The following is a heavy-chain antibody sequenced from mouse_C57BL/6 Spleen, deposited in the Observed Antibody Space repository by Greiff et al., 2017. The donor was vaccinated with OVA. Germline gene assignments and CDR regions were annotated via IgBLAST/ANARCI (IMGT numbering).Heavy chain of an antibody. J-gene: IGHJ2*01. CDR1: GFNIKDYY. CDR2: IDPEGGET. Sequence: VQLQQSGAELVKPGASVKLSCTASGFNIKDYYMHWVKQRTEQGLEWIGRIDPEGGETKYASKFQGKATITADTSSNTAYMQLSSLTSEDTAVYYSALAAQAGFDYWGQGTTLTVSS. D-gene: IGHD3-2*02. V-gene: IGHV14-2*01. CDR3: ALAAQAGFDY.